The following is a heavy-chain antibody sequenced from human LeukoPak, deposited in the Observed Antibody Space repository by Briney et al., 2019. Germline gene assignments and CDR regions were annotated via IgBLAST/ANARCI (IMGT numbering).Heavy chain of an antibody. CDR2: INHSGST. D-gene: IGHD5-18*01. J-gene: IGHJ4*02. Sequence: SETLSLTCAVYGGSFSGYYWSWIRQPPGKGLEWIGEINHSGSTNYNPSLKSRVTISVDTSKNQFSLKLSSVTAADTAVYYCAREGGYSSQNYFDYWGQGTLVTVSS. V-gene: IGHV4-34*01. CDR1: GGSFSGYY. CDR3: AREGGYSSQNYFDY.